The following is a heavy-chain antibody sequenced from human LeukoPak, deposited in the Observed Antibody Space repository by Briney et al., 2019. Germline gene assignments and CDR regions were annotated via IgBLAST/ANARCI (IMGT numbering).Heavy chain of an antibody. CDR2: ISSSSNSI. V-gene: IGHV3-21*01. D-gene: IGHD3-9*01. CDR3: ARGLVLLDYFDY. Sequence: GGSLRLSCDASGFTFSRYSMNWVRQAPGKGLEWVSSISSSSNSIYYADSVKGRFTISRDNAKNSLYLQMDSLRAEDTALYYCARGLVLLDYFDYWGQGTPVTVSP. CDR1: GFTFSRYS. J-gene: IGHJ4*02.